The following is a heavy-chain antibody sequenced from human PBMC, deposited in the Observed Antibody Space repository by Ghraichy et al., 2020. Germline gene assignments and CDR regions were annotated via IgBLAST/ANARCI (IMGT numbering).Heavy chain of an antibody. CDR1: GGSIGSGSYY. Sequence: SQTLSLTCTVSGGSIGSGSYYWGWVRQPPGRGLEWIGNIYYGGGVTFYNPSLKSRVTISVDTSNNQFSLNLSSVTAADTAVYYCARHVQTRGYYSSIDLWGRGTAVTVSS. CDR2: IYYGGGVT. V-gene: IGHV4-39*01. CDR3: ARHVQTRGYYSSIDL. D-gene: IGHD3-10*02. J-gene: IGHJ6*03.